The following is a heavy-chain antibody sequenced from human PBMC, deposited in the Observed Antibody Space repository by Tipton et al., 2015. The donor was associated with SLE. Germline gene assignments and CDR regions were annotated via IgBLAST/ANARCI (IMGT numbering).Heavy chain of an antibody. Sequence: SLRLSCTASGFTFTSYNMNWVRRAPGKGLEWVSLISSGGTTYYADSVRGRFSISRDNSKSTLYLHMTSLRADDTAIYYCASAKDPLTGYSPTVIRGPGTTVTVSS. J-gene: IGHJ6*02. CDR1: GFTFTSYN. D-gene: IGHD3-9*01. CDR2: ISSGGTT. CDR3: ASAKDPLTGYSPTVI. V-gene: IGHV3-53*01.